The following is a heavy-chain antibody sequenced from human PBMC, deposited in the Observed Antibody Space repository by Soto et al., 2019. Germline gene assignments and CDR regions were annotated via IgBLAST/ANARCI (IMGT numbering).Heavy chain of an antibody. D-gene: IGHD3-22*01. Sequence: ASVKVSCKASGYTFTGYYMHWVRQAPGQGLEWMGWINPNSGGTNYAQKFQGRVTMTRDTSTSTAYMELRSLRSDDTAVYYCARGDYYDSSGYYYPFDYWGQGTLVTVSS. CDR2: INPNSGGT. CDR1: GYTFTGYY. V-gene: IGHV1-2*02. CDR3: ARGDYYDSSGYYYPFDY. J-gene: IGHJ4*02.